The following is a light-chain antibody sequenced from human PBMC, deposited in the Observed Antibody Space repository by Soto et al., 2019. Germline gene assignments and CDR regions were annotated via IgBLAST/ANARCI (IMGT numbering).Light chain of an antibody. J-gene: IGKJ1*01. Sequence: EIVLTQSPGTLYLSPGERATLSCRASQSVSSYLAWYQQKPGQAPRLLIYGTSSRETGIPDRFSGSGSGTEFTRTISRLEPEDFAVYYCQQYGNSTITFGQGTKVDIK. V-gene: IGKV3-20*01. CDR3: QQYGNSTIT. CDR1: QSVSSY. CDR2: GTS.